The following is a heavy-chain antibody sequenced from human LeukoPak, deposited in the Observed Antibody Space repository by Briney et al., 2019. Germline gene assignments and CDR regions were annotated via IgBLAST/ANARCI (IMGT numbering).Heavy chain of an antibody. CDR1: GFTFSTYA. J-gene: IGHJ4*02. V-gene: IGHV3-23*01. CDR2: ISGSGGST. CDR3: VRVGNSLNYFDC. D-gene: IGHD3-16*01. Sequence: GGSLRLSCAASGFTFSTYAMSWVRQAPGKGLEWVSAISGSGGSTYYADSVKGRFTISRDNSENTLYLQMNSLRAEDTAVYYCVRVGNSLNYFDCWGQGTLVTVSS.